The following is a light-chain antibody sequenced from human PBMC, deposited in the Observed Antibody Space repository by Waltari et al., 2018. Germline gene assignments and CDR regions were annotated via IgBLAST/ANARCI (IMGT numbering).Light chain of an antibody. CDR2: AAS. CDR1: QGISSY. CDR3: QQYYSTPYA. J-gene: IGKJ2*01. V-gene: IGKV1-8*01. Sequence: AIRMTQSPSSFSASTGDRVTITCRASQGISSYLAWYQQKPGKAPKVLIYAASTLQSGVPSRFSGSGSGTDFTLTISCLQSEDFAIYYCQQYYSTPYAFGQGTKLEIK.